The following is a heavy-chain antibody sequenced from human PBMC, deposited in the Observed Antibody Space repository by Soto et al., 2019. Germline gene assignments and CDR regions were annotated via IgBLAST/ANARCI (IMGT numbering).Heavy chain of an antibody. CDR3: ARASRLLRFLEWLYYFDY. D-gene: IGHD3-3*01. J-gene: IGHJ4*02. V-gene: IGHV1-8*02. CDR2: MNPNSGNT. Sequence: ASVKVSCKASGYTFTSYGISWVRQATGQGLEWMGWMNPNSGNTGYAQKFQGRVTMTRNTSISTAYMELSSLRSEDTAVYYCARASRLLRFLEWLYYFDYWGQGTLVTVSS. CDR1: GYTFTSYG.